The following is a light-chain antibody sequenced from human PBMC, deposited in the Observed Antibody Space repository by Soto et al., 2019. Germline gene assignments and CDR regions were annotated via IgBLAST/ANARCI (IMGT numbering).Light chain of an antibody. J-gene: IGKJ4*01. CDR1: QSISSY. V-gene: IGKV1-39*01. Sequence: DIQMTQSPSSLSASVGDRVTITCRASQSISSYLNWYQQKPGKAPKLLIYAASSLQSGVPSRFSGSGSGTDFTLIISSLQPEDFATYYCQQSYSTPRFFGGGTKVEIK. CDR2: AAS. CDR3: QQSYSTPRF.